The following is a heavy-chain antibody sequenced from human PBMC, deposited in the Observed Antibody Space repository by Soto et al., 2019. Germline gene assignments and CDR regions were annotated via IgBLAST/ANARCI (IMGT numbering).Heavy chain of an antibody. CDR1: GGSISSGDYY. CDR3: ARTSDGDYLDY. J-gene: IGHJ4*02. V-gene: IGHV4-31*03. Sequence: QVQLQESGPGLVKPSQTLSLTCTVSGGSISSGDYYWSWIRQHPGKGLQWIGYIHYSGSTYYSPSLQSRVSISVDTSENQFSLKLSSVTAADTAVYYCARTSDGDYLDYWGQGTLVTVSS. D-gene: IGHD4-17*01. CDR2: IHYSGST.